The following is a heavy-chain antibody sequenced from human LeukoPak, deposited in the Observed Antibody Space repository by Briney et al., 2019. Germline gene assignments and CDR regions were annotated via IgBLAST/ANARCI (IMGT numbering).Heavy chain of an antibody. CDR3: AELGITMIGGV. D-gene: IGHD3-10*02. CDR2: ISSSGSTI. J-gene: IGHJ6*04. V-gene: IGHV3-48*03. Sequence: WGSLRLSCVASGFTFNNYAMIWVRQAPGKGLEWVSYISSSGSTIYYADSVKGRFTISRDNAKNSLYLQMNSLRAEDTAVYYCAELGITMIGGVWGKGTTVTISS. CDR1: GFTFNNYA.